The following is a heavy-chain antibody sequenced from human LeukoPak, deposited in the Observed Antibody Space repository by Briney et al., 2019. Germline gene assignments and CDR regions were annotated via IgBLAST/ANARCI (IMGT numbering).Heavy chain of an antibody. CDR1: GGSISSSSYS. Sequence: SETLSLTCTVSGGSISSSSYSWGWIRQPAGKGLEWIGRIYTSGSTNYNPSLKSRVTMSVDTSKNQFSLELSSVTAADTAVYYCAREDEYSYDNTRFDYWGQGTLVTVSS. CDR3: AREDEYSYDNTRFDY. J-gene: IGHJ4*02. D-gene: IGHD5-18*01. V-gene: IGHV4-61*02. CDR2: IYTSGST.